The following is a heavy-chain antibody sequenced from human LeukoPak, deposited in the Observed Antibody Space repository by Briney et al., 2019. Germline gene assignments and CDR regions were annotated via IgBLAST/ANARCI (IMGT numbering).Heavy chain of an antibody. CDR3: ARDLLDFWSAPTYLDY. J-gene: IGHJ4*02. D-gene: IGHD3-3*01. CDR2: ISAYDGNT. V-gene: IGHV1-18*01. Sequence: ASVKVSCKTSGYTFTSYGISWVRQAPGQGLEWMGWISAYDGNTDYVLKFQGRVIMTKDTITSTVYMELTNLRSDDTAVYYCARDLLDFWSAPTYLDYWGQGTLVTVSS. CDR1: GYTFTSYG.